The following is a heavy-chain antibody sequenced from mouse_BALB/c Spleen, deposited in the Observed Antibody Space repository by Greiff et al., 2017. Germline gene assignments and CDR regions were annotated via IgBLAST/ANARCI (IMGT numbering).Heavy chain of an antibody. D-gene: IGHD2-4*01. CDR1: GFTFSSYG. V-gene: IGHV5-6*01. CDR2: ISSGGSYT. CDR3: ARQGSYYDYDYWYFDV. Sequence: EVQRVESGGDLVKPGGSLKLSCAASGFTFSSYGMSWVRQTPDKRLEWVATISSGGSYTYYPDSVKGRFTISRDNAKNTLYLQMSSLKSEDTAMYYCARQGSYYDYDYWYFDVWGAGTTVTVSS. J-gene: IGHJ1*01.